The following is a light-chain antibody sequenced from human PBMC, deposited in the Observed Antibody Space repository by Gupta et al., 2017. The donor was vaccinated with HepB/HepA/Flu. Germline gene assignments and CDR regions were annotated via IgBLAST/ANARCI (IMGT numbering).Light chain of an antibody. J-gene: IGLJ1*01. CDR1: RRDVGGYNY. Sequence: QSALTQPASGAGSPGQSITISCSGTRRDVGGYNYVSWYQQHPGKAPKLMIDDVSNRTPGGTPRFSGSTSGNTASPTITALQAEDEADYYCSAYTTSSTPDYVFGTGTKVTVL. V-gene: IGLV2-14*03. CDR2: DVS. CDR3: SAYTTSSTPDYV.